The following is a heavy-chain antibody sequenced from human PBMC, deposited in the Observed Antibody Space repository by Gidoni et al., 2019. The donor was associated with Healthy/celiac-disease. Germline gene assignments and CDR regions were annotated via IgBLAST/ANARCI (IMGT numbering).Heavy chain of an antibody. J-gene: IGHJ5*02. CDR1: GFTFTSPA. CDR2: NVVGSGNT. V-gene: IGHV1-58*01. CDR3: AAFRAAAGTGWFDP. Sequence: QMQLVQSGPEVKKPGTSVKVPRKASGFTFTSPAVQWVRQARGQRREWRGWNVVGSGNTNSAQKFQERVTITRDMSTSTAYMELSSLRAEDTAVYYCAAFRAAAGTGWFDPWGQGTLVTVSS. D-gene: IGHD6-13*01.